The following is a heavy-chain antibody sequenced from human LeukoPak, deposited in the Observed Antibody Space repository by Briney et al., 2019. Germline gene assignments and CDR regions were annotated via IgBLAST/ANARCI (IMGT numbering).Heavy chain of an antibody. CDR2: IWYDGSNK. Sequence: PGGSLRLSCAASGFTFSSYGMHWVRQAPGKGLEWVAVIWYDGSNKYYADSVKGRFTISRDNSKNTLYLQMNSLRAEDTAAYYCARDPQNSVQLWLRRYYYYGMDVWGQGTTVTVSS. CDR3: ARDPQNSVQLWLRRYYYYGMDV. V-gene: IGHV3-33*01. D-gene: IGHD5-18*01. J-gene: IGHJ6*02. CDR1: GFTFSSYG.